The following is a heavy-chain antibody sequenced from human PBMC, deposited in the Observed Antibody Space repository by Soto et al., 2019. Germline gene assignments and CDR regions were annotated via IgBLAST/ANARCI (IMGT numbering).Heavy chain of an antibody. CDR3: AKVGVRGHSYGYFDY. D-gene: IGHD5-18*01. CDR1: GFTFSSYG. V-gene: IGHV3-30*18. CDR2: ISYDGSNK. J-gene: IGHJ4*02. Sequence: PGGSLRLSCAASGFTFSSYGMHWVRQAPGKGLEWVAVISYDGSNKYYADSVKGRFTISRDNSKNTLYLQMNSLRAEDTAVYYCAKVGVRGHSYGYFDYRGQGTLVTVSS.